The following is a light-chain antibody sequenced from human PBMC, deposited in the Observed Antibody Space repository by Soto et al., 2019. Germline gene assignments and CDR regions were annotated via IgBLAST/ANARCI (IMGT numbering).Light chain of an antibody. V-gene: IGKV3-20*01. CDR1: QTIGSNH. CDR2: GTS. J-gene: IGKJ1*01. Sequence: EIVLTQSPGTLSVSPGERDTLSCRAGQTIGSNHLAWYQQKPGQAPSLLIYGTSSRATGIPDRFSGSGSGTDFTLTITRLEPEDSAIYYCQQYVSWTFGQGTKVEIK. CDR3: QQYVSWT.